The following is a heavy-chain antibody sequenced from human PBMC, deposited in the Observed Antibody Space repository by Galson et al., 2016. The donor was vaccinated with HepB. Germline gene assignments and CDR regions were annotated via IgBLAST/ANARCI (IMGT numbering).Heavy chain of an antibody. CDR1: GITFSDSY. J-gene: IGHJ6*02. CDR2: ISSSGSTI. D-gene: IGHD3-3*01. Sequence: SLRLSCAASGITFSDSYMTWIRQAPGKGLEWLSYISSSGSTIYYVDSVKGRFTISRDNAKSSLYLQMNSLRAEDTAVYYCARVMVDYHYWSNKPKHYYSGMDVWGQGTTVTVSS. CDR3: ARVMVDYHYWSNKPKHYYSGMDV. V-gene: IGHV3-11*01.